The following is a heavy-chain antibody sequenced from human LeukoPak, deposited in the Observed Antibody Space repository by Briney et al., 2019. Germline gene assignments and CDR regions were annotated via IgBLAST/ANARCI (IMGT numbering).Heavy chain of an antibody. Sequence: PGGSLRLSCAASGFTFSSYEMNWVRQAPGKGLEWVSYISSSGSTIYYADSVKGRFTIPRDNAKNSLYLQMSSLRAEDTAVYYCATYSSGWYEAFDYWGQGTLVTVSS. CDR2: ISSSGSTI. D-gene: IGHD6-19*01. CDR3: ATYSSGWYEAFDY. CDR1: GFTFSSYE. V-gene: IGHV3-48*03. J-gene: IGHJ4*01.